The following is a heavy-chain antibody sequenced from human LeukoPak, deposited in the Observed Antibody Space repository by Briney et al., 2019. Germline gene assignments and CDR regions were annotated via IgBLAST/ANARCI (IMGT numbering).Heavy chain of an antibody. Sequence: GGSLRLSCAASGFTFSSYEMNWVRQAPGKGLEWVSYISSSGDTMYYADSVRGRFTISRDNAKNSLYLQMNSLRAEDTAVYYCASALVVYYYMDVWGQGTTVTVSS. D-gene: IGHD2-15*01. CDR3: ASALVVYYYMDV. V-gene: IGHV3-48*03. CDR2: ISSSGDTM. CDR1: GFTFSSYE. J-gene: IGHJ6*02.